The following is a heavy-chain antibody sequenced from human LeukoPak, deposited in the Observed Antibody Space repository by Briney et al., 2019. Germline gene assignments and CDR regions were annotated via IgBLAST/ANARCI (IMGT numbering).Heavy chain of an antibody. J-gene: IGHJ3*01. CDR2: TYYSGRT. CDR3: ARVVDYYDSSGYYAAFDF. Sequence: SETLSLTCTVSGGSIRSGGYYWSWIRQHPGKGLEWIGYTYYSGRTDYNPSLKSRVTVSVDTSMNQFSLRLSSVTAADTAVYYCARVVDYYDSSGYYAAFDFWGQGTMVTVSS. CDR1: GGSIRSGGYY. D-gene: IGHD3-22*01. V-gene: IGHV4-31*03.